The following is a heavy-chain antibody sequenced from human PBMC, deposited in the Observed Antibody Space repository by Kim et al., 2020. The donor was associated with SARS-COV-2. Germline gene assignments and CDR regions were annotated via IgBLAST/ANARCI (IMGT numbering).Heavy chain of an antibody. Sequence: SVKVSCKASGGTFSSYAISWVRQAPGQGLEWMGGIIPIFGTANYAQKFQGRVTITADESTSTAYMELSSLRSEDTAVYYCARVLTGAMHAFDIWGQGTMVTVSS. J-gene: IGHJ3*02. CDR3: ARVLTGAMHAFDI. V-gene: IGHV1-69*13. CDR1: GGTFSSYA. D-gene: IGHD7-27*01. CDR2: IIPIFGTA.